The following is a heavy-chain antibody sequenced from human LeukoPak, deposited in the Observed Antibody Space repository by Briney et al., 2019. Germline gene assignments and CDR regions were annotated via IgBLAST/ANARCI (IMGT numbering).Heavy chain of an antibody. Sequence: SETLSLTCTVSGGSISSYYWSWIRQLPGKGLEWIGYIYYSGSTNYNPSLKSRVTISVDTSKNQFSLKLSSVTAADTAVYYCARERVATRVTDYYGMDVWGQGTTVTVSS. D-gene: IGHD5-12*01. CDR3: ARERVATRVTDYYGMDV. CDR2: IYYSGST. V-gene: IGHV4-59*01. CDR1: GGSISSYY. J-gene: IGHJ6*02.